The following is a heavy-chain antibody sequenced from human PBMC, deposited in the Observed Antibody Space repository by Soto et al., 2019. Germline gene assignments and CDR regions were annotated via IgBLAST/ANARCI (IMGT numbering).Heavy chain of an antibody. CDR2: IIPVFGTP. D-gene: IGHD3-22*01. CDR3: ARGGATKIVVTTYYAMDV. V-gene: IGHV1-69*12. Sequence: QVQLVQSGAEVKQPGSSVKVSCKASGGSLSNYGISWVRQAPGQGLEWMGAIIPVFGTPNYAQKFQDRVTITADESPTTVYVEVRSLTSEDTAVYYCARGGATKIVVTTYYAMDVWGQGTTVTVSS. J-gene: IGHJ6*02. CDR1: GGSLSNYG.